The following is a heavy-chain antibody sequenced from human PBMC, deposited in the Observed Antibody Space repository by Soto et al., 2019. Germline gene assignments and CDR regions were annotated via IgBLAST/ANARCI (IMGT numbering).Heavy chain of an antibody. V-gene: IGHV3-30*03. CDR2: ISYDGSNK. Sequence: QVQLVESGGGVVQPGRSLRLSCAASGFTFSSYGMHWVRQAPGKGLEWVAVISYDGSNKYYADSVKGRFTISRDNSKNTLDLQMNSLRAEDTAVYYCATATRIPVSGDWFDPWGQGTLVTVSS. CDR3: ATATRIPVSGDWFDP. CDR1: GFTFSSYG. J-gene: IGHJ5*02. D-gene: IGHD2-15*01.